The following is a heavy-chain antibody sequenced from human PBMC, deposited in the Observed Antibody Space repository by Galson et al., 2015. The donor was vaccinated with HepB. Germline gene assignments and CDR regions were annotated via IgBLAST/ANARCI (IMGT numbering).Heavy chain of an antibody. CDR3: ASLMAYSGGYPPFDY. CDR2: ISYDGSNK. D-gene: IGHD1-26*01. Sequence: SLRLSCAASGFTFSRYAMHWVRQAPGKGLEWVAVISYDGSNKYYADSVKGRFTISRDNSKNTLYLQMNSLRAEDTAVYYCASLMAYSGGYPPFDYWGQGTLVTVSS. CDR1: GFTFSRYA. J-gene: IGHJ4*02. V-gene: IGHV3-30-3*01.